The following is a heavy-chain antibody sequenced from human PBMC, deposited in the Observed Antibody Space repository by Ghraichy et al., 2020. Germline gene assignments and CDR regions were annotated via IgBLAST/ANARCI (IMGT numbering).Heavy chain of an antibody. CDR3: AATAMVTSFDY. Sequence: SQTLSLTCTVSGGSISSYYWSWIRQPAGKGLEWIGRIYTSGSTNYNPSLKSRVTMSVDTSKNQFSLKLSSVTAADTAVYYCAATAMVTSFDYWGQGTLVTVSS. V-gene: IGHV4-4*07. CDR2: IYTSGST. CDR1: GGSISSYY. J-gene: IGHJ4*02. D-gene: IGHD5-18*01.